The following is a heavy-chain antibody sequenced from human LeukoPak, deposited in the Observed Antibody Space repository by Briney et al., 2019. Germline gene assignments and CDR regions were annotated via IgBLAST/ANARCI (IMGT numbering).Heavy chain of an antibody. D-gene: IGHD3-10*01. V-gene: IGHV3-23*01. CDR2: IGGSSGKT. CDR1: GFTFSSYA. J-gene: IGHJ5*02. CDR3: AKQPYQYVSGSPSWLDP. Sequence: GGSLRLSCAASGFTFSSYAMTWVRQAPGKGLEWVSGIGGSSGKTFYADSVKGRFTISRDNSKNTLYLQMNALRAEDTAIYFCAKQPYQYVSGSPSWLDPWGQGTLVTVSS.